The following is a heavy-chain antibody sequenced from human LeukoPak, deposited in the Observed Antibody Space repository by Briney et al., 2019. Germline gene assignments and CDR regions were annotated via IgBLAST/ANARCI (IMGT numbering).Heavy chain of an antibody. Sequence: GGSLRLACIAAGFTVSSYPMSWVSQAPGKGLEWGSGISGSGDNTDYADSVKGRFTISRDNSKNTLDLQMNSLRAEDMAVYYCARSHIVVVVAAAFDPWGQGTLVTVSS. V-gene: IGHV3-23*01. J-gene: IGHJ5*02. CDR1: GFTVSSYP. CDR2: ISGSGDNT. D-gene: IGHD2-15*01. CDR3: ARSHIVVVVAAAFDP.